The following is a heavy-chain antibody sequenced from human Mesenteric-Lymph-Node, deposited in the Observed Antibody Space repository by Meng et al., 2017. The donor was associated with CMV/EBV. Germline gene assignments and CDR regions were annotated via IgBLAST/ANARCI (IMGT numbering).Heavy chain of an antibody. CDR3: ARGSSYDILTGYFDY. J-gene: IGHJ4*02. V-gene: IGHV4-34*01. CDR2: INHSGST. CDR1: GGSCMGYY. Sequence: QAQVHRGSAGLLKPSEALAGTCAFYGGSCMGYYWNWIRQSPEKGLEWIGEINHSGSTTYNPSFTSRIIISVDTSTNQISLNMSSVTAADTAVYYCARGSSYDILTGYFDYWGQGALVIVSS. D-gene: IGHD3-9*01.